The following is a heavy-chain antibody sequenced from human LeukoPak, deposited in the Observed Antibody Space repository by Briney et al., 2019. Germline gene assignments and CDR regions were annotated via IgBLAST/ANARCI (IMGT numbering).Heavy chain of an antibody. CDR2: IRYNGDNK. J-gene: IGHJ6*03. Sequence: GSLRLSCAASGFSFSDYGMHWVRQAPGKGLEWVAFIRYNGDNKYYADSVKGRFTVSRDNSQSTLYLQMNSLRVEDTAVYYCAKRVVIRSTDYFYYYIHVWGKGTTVTVSS. CDR1: GFSFSDYG. V-gene: IGHV3-30*02. D-gene: IGHD3-3*01. CDR3: AKRVVIRSTDYFYYYIHV.